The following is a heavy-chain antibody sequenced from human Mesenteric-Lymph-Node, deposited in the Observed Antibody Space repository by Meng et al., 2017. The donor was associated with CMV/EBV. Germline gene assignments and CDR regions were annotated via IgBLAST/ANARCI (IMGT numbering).Heavy chain of an antibody. D-gene: IGHD1-7*01. CDR3: AREPLRNNWNYEGLDY. CDR1: GFTFSSYS. V-gene: IGHV3-21*01. J-gene: IGHJ4*02. Sequence: GESLKISCAASGFTFSSYSMNWVRQAPGKGLEWVSSISSSSSYIYYADSVKGRFTISRDNAKNSLYLQMNSLRAEDTAVYYCAREPLRNNWNYEGLDYWGQGTLVTVSS. CDR2: ISSSSSYI.